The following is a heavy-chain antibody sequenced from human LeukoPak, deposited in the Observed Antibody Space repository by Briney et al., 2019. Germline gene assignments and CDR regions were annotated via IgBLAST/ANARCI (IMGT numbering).Heavy chain of an antibody. CDR1: VCTFTSYY. D-gene: IGHD5-18*01. V-gene: IGHV1-46*01. CDR3: ARDPSVSGYSFGYFDY. Sequence: GASVKGSCKASVCTFTSYYMQWVRQTPGQGRERMGVINPLSGTTSYAQKFQGRVTMTRDTSTTTVYMELSSLRSEDTAVYYCARDPSVSGYSFGYFDYWGQGTLVTVSS. CDR2: INPLSGTT. J-gene: IGHJ4*02.